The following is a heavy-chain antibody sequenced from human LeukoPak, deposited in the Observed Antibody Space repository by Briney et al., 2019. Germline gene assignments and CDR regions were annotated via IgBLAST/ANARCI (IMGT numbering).Heavy chain of an antibody. CDR3: ASSTNSPYYGYNYYYMDV. D-gene: IGHD3-10*01. CDR1: GGSISSYY. J-gene: IGHJ6*03. CDR2: IHYSGST. Sequence: PSETLSLTCTVSGGSISSYYWSWIRQPPGKGLEWIGYIHYSGSTNYNPSLKSRVTISVDTSKDQFSLKLSSVTAADTAVYYCASSTNSPYYGYNYYYMDVWGKGTTVTVSS. V-gene: IGHV4-59*12.